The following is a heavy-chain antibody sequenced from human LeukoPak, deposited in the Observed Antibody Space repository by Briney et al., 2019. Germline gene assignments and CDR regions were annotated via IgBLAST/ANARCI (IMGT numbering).Heavy chain of an antibody. J-gene: IGHJ4*02. CDR1: GLIFSNYW. CDR2: IKLDGSTK. CDR3: AKVKYYYDSSSYFDY. Sequence: GGSLRLSCAASGLIFSNYWMSWVRQAPGKGLEWVANIKLDGSTKDYVDSVKGRFTISRDNAKNSLYLQMNSLRGDDTAVYYCAKVKYYYDSSSYFDYWGQGTLVTVSS. D-gene: IGHD3-22*01. V-gene: IGHV3-7*01.